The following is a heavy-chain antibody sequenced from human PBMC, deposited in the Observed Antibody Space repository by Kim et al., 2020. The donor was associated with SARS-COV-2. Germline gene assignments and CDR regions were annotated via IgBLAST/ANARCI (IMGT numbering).Heavy chain of an antibody. CDR1: GGSISSSSHF. CDR3: ARHLISVPYDA. V-gene: IGHV4-39*01. J-gene: IGHJ6*02. CDR2: VDETGST. Sequence: SETLSLTGNVSGGSISSSSHFWGWIRQPPGKGMEWIASVDETGSTYYSPSLKSRVTISVDLSNNHFSLRMNSVTAADTAVYFCARHLISVPYDAWGQGTTVPVSS. D-gene: IGHD6-19*01.